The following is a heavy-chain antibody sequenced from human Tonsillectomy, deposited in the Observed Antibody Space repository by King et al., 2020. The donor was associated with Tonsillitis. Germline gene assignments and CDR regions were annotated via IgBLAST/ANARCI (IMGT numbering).Heavy chain of an antibody. CDR2: ISSSSSYI. CDR3: ARDPSFVGGIDV. Sequence: VQLVESGGGLVKPGGSLRLSCAASGFTFSSYSITWVRQAPGKGLEWVSSISSSSSYIYYADSVKGRFTISRDNAKNSLYLQMNSLRAEDTAVYYCARDPSFVGGIDVWGQGTTVTVSS. J-gene: IGHJ6*02. CDR1: GFTFSSYS. D-gene: IGHD2-21*01. V-gene: IGHV3-21*01.